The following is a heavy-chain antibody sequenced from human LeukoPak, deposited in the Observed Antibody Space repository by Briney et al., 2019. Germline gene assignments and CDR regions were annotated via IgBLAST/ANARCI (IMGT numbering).Heavy chain of an antibody. J-gene: IGHJ4*02. Sequence: ASVKVSFKASGYTFTSYGISWVRQAPGQGLEWMGWISAYNGNTNYAQKLQGRVTMTTDTSTSTAYMELRSLRSDDTAVYYCARDIRGRITMVRGVPHFDYWGQGTLVTVSS. CDR2: ISAYNGNT. CDR3: ARDIRGRITMVRGVPHFDY. D-gene: IGHD3-10*01. CDR1: GYTFTSYG. V-gene: IGHV1-18*01.